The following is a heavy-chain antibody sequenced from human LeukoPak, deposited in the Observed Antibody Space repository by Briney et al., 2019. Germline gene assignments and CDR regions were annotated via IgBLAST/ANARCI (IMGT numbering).Heavy chain of an antibody. J-gene: IGHJ4*02. CDR2: IKEDGSDK. CDR3: ARYPPYYYGTSDYYLDF. D-gene: IGHD3-10*01. Sequence: GRSLRLSCAASGFTFSNCWMSWVRQAPGKGLEWVAKIKEDGSDKYYVDSLKGRFTISRDNAKNLLYLHMNNLRVDDTAVYYCARYPPYYYGTSDYYLDFWGQGTLVSVSS. V-gene: IGHV3-7*01. CDR1: GFTFSNCW.